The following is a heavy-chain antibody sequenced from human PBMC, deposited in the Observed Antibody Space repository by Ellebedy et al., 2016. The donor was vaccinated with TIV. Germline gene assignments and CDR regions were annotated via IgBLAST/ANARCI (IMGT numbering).Heavy chain of an antibody. CDR1: GFSVATYF. J-gene: IGHJ4*02. CDR3: AKPFAQQTNSFDC. D-gene: IGHD6-13*01. V-gene: IGHV3-66*04. CDR2: IYTDGIT. Sequence: GESLKISCTASGFSVATYFMNWVRQAPGKGLEWVSIIYTDGITNYTDSVRGRFTISRDNSKSTLYLQMNYLRAEDTAVYYCAKPFAQQTNSFDCWGRGTLVTVSS.